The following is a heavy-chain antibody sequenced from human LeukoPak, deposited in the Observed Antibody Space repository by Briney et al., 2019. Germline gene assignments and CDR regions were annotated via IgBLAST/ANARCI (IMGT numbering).Heavy chain of an antibody. CDR1: GYTLTELS. CDR3: ATDSLNLDAFDI. V-gene: IGHV1-24*01. J-gene: IGHJ3*02. CDR2: FDPEDGET. Sequence: VASAKVSCKVSGYTLTELSMHWVRQAPGKGLEWMGGFDPEDGETIYAQKFQGRVTMTEDTSTDTAYMELSSLRSEDTAVYYCATDSLNLDAFDIWGQGTMVTVSS.